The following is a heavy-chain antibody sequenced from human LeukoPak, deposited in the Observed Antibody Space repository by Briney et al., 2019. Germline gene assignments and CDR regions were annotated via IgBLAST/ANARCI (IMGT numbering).Heavy chain of an antibody. V-gene: IGHV3-21*01. D-gene: IGHD3-22*01. Sequence: SGGSLRLSCAASGFTFSNYNMNWVRQAPGKGLEWVSSISRSSIYKYYADSMKGRFTISRDNAKHSVYLQVNSVRAEDTAVYYCARGRYDSSGYYALFDYWGRGTLVTVSS. CDR3: ARGRYDSSGYYALFDY. CDR2: ISRSSIYK. CDR1: GFTFSNYN. J-gene: IGHJ4*02.